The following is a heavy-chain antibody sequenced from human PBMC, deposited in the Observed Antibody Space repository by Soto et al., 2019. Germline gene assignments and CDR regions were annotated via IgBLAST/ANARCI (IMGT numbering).Heavy chain of an antibody. D-gene: IGHD3-9*01. Sequence: SETLSLTCAVYGGSFSGYYWSWIRQPPGKGLEWIGEINHSGSTNYNPSLKSRVTISVDTSKNQFSLKLSSVTAADTAVYYCARGLLDYDILTGYYYYYYYGMDVWGQGTTVTVSS. J-gene: IGHJ6*02. CDR1: GGSFSGYY. V-gene: IGHV4-34*01. CDR3: ARGLLDYDILTGYYYYYYYGMDV. CDR2: INHSGST.